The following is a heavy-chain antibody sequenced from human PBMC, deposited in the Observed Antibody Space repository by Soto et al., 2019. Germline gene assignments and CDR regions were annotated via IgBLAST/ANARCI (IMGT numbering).Heavy chain of an antibody. CDR2: IRSNAYGGTT. CDR1: GFTFGDYA. J-gene: IGHJ1*01. Sequence: PGGSLRLSCTASGFTFGDYALSWFRQAPGKGLEWVGFIRSNAYGGTTEYAASVKGRFTISRDDSKSIAYLQMNSLKTEDTAVYYCTRKTAVTGAEYFQHWGQGTLVTVSS. CDR3: TRKTAVTGAEYFQH. D-gene: IGHD4-17*01. V-gene: IGHV3-49*03.